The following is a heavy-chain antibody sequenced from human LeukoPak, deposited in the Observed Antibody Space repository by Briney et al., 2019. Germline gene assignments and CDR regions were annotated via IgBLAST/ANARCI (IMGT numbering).Heavy chain of an antibody. CDR1: GFTFSSYG. J-gene: IGHJ4*02. CDR2: IRYDGSNK. Sequence: PGGSLRLSCAASGFTFSSYGMHWVRQAPGKGLEWVSFIRYDGSNKYYADSVKGRFTISRDNSKTTLYLQMNSLRAEDTAVYYCAKAQVWAITADYWGQGTLVTVSS. CDR3: AKAQVWAITADY. V-gene: IGHV3-30*02. D-gene: IGHD3-16*01.